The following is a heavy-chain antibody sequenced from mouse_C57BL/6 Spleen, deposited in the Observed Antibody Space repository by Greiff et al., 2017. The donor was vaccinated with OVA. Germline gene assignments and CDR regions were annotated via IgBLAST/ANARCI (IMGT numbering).Heavy chain of an antibody. J-gene: IGHJ4*01. Sequence: EVQVVESGGGLVQPGGSLSLSCAASGFTFTDYYMSWVRQPPGKALEWLGFIRNKANGYTTEYSASVKGRFTISRDNSQSILYLQMNALRAEDSATYYCARRGGYYYAMDYWGQGTSVTVSS. D-gene: IGHD2-2*01. V-gene: IGHV7-3*01. CDR1: GFTFTDYY. CDR3: ARRGGYYYAMDY. CDR2: IRNKANGYTT.